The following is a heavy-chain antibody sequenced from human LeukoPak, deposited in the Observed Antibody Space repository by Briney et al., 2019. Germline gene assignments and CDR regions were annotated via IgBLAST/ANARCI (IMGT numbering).Heavy chain of an antibody. J-gene: IGHJ6*02. CDR2: INPSGGST. V-gene: IGHV1-46*01. D-gene: IGHD3/OR15-3a*01. Sequence: ASVKVSCKASGYTSSRYYMHWVRQAPGQGLEWMGIINPSGGSTSYAQKFQGRVTMTRDTSTRIVYMELSSLRSEDTAVYYCARWGASGLALIYYYGMDVWGQGTLVTVS. CDR1: GYTSSRYY. CDR3: ARWGASGLALIYYYGMDV.